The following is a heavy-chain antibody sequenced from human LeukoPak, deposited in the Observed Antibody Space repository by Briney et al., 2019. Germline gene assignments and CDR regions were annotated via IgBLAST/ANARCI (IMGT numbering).Heavy chain of an antibody. Sequence: GGSLRLSCAASGFTFSSYWMSWVRQAPGKGLEWVANIKEDGSEKNYVDPVKGRLTISRDNAKKSLYLQMNSLRGEDTAIYYCASPRVGWGQGTLVTVSS. D-gene: IGHD1-26*01. J-gene: IGHJ4*02. CDR3: ASPRVG. CDR1: GFTFSSYW. CDR2: IKEDGSEK. V-gene: IGHV3-7*01.